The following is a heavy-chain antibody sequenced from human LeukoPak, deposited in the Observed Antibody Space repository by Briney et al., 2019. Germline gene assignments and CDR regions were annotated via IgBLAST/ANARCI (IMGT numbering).Heavy chain of an antibody. CDR1: GFAFEDYG. D-gene: IGHD2-2*01. CDR3: ARSAIVVVPAAMRVDNWFDP. J-gene: IGHJ5*02. CDR2: VNWNGGST. V-gene: IGHV3-20*04. Sequence: GGSLRLSCAASGFAFEDYGMNWVRQAPGKGLEWVSGVNWNGGSTGFADSVKGRFTISRDNAKNSLYLQMNSLRAEDTALYYCARSAIVVVPAAMRVDNWFDPWGQGTLVTVSS.